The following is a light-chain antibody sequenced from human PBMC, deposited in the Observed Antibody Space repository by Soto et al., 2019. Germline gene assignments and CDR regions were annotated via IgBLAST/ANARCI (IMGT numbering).Light chain of an antibody. Sequence: EIVLTQSPGTLSLSPGERATLSCRASQSVSSSYLAWYQQKPGQALRLLIYGASSRATGIPDRFSGSGSGTDFTLTISRLEPEYFAVYYCQQYGSSPPITFGQGTRLEIK. CDR1: QSVSSSY. CDR3: QQYGSSPPIT. J-gene: IGKJ5*01. CDR2: GAS. V-gene: IGKV3-20*01.